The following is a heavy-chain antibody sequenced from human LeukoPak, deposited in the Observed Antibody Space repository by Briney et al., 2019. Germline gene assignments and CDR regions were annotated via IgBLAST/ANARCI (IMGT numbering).Heavy chain of an antibody. CDR2: MNPNSGNT. D-gene: IGHD3-22*01. CDR3: ASNYDSTGYEGAFDI. CDR1: GYTFTSYD. V-gene: IGHV1-8*01. Sequence: APVKVSCKASGYTFTSYDINWVRQATGQGLEWMGWMNPNSGNTGYAQKFQGRVTMTRNTSISTAYMELSSLRSEDTAVYYCASNYDSTGYEGAFDIWGQGTMVTVSS. J-gene: IGHJ3*02.